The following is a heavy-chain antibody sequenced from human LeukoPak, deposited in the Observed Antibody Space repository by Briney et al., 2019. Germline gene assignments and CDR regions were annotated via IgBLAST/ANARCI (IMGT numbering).Heavy chain of an antibody. CDR3: AKDKWGVRGAIPLYYFDY. Sequence: GGSLRLSCAASGFTFSSYWMSWVRQAPGKGLEWVANIKQDGSEKYYVDSVKGRFTISRDNAKNSLYLQMNSLRAEDAALYYCAKDKWGVRGAIPLYYFDYWGQGILVTVSS. V-gene: IGHV3-7*03. D-gene: IGHD3-10*02. CDR2: IKQDGSEK. CDR1: GFTFSSYW. J-gene: IGHJ4*02.